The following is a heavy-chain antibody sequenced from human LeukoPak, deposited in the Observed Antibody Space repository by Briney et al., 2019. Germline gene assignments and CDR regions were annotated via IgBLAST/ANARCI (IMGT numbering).Heavy chain of an antibody. CDR1: GFTFSSYG. D-gene: IGHD3-22*01. CDR2: IWYDGSNK. Sequence: GGSLRLSCAASGFTFSSYGMHWDRQAPGKGLEWVAVIWYDGSNKYYADSVKGRFTISRDNSKNTLYLQMNSLRAEDTAVYYCAREGSTYYYDSSGYPKGDYFDYWGQGTLVTVSS. J-gene: IGHJ4*02. V-gene: IGHV3-33*01. CDR3: AREGSTYYYDSSGYPKGDYFDY.